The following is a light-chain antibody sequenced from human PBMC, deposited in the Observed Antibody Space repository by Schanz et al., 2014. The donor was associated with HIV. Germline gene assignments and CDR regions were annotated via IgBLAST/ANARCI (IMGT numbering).Light chain of an antibody. CDR3: QQRTNWPPWT. CDR1: QGISTS. J-gene: IGKJ1*01. Sequence: DIQMTQSPSSLSTSVGHRVTITCRASQGISTSLNWYQQKPGKAPKLLIYAASTLQRGVPSRFSGSGSGTDFTLTISGLQPEDFAVYYCQQRTNWPPWTFGQGTKVEIK. V-gene: IGKV1-39*01. CDR2: AAS.